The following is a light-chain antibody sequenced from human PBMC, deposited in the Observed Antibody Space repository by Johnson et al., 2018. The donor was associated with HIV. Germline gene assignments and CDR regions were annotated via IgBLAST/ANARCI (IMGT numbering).Light chain of an antibody. CDR3: GTWDSSLSAGNV. CDR1: TSNIGNNY. V-gene: IGLV1-51*01. CDR2: ENN. Sequence: QSVLTQPPSVSAAPGQKVTISCSGSTSNIGNNYVSWYQQLPGTAPKLLIYENNKRPSGIPDRFSGSKSGTSATLGITGLQTGDEADYYCGTWDSSLSAGNVFGNGTKVTVL. J-gene: IGLJ1*01.